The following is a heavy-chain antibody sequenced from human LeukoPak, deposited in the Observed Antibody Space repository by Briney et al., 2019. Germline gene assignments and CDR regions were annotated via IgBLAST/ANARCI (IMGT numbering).Heavy chain of an antibody. CDR1: GGSISSYY. V-gene: IGHV4-59*01. J-gene: IGHJ4*02. CDR2: IYYSGST. Sequence: SETLSLTCTVSGGSISSYYWSWLRQPPGKGLEWVGYIYYSGSTNYNPSLKSRVTISVDTSKNQFSLKLTSVTAADTAVYYCARGDRVGATTFSLGYWGQGTLVTVSS. CDR3: ARGDRVGATTFSLGY. D-gene: IGHD1-26*01.